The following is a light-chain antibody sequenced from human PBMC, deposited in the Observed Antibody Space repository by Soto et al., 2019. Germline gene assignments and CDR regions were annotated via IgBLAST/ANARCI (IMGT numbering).Light chain of an antibody. J-gene: IGLJ2*01. CDR2: LNSDGSH. CDR3: QTWGTGIVI. Sequence: QLVLTQSPSASASLGASVKLTCTLSSGHSSDAIAWHQQQPEKGPRFLMNLNSDGSHTKGDGIPDRFSGSSSGAERYLTISSLQSEDEADYYCQTWGTGIVIFGGGTKRTVL. V-gene: IGLV4-69*01. CDR1: SGHSSDA.